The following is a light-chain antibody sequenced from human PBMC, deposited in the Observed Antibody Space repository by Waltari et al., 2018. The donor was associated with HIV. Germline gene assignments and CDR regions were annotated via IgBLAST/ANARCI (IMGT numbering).Light chain of an antibody. Sequence: QSALTQPASVSGSPGQSITISCTGTSSDVGGYNYVSWYQQHPGKAPKLMIYDVSNRPSGVSKRFSGSKSGNTASLTISGLQAENEADYYCSSYTISSTLVFGGGTKLTVL. V-gene: IGLV2-14*01. CDR2: DVS. CDR1: SSDVGGYNY. CDR3: SSYTISSTLV. J-gene: IGLJ2*01.